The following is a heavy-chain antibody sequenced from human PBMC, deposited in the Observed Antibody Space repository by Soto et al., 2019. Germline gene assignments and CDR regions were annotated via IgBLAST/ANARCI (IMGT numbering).Heavy chain of an antibody. V-gene: IGHV1-18*01. CDR3: ARPAEPGYSYGYSDY. CDR1: GYTFTSYG. Sequence: ASVKVSCKASGYTFTSYGISWVRQAPGQGLEWMGWISAYNGNTNYAQKLQGRVTMTTDTSTSTAHMELRSLRSDDTAVYYCARPAEPGYSYGYSDYWGQATLVTVSS. CDR2: ISAYNGNT. D-gene: IGHD5-18*01. J-gene: IGHJ4*02.